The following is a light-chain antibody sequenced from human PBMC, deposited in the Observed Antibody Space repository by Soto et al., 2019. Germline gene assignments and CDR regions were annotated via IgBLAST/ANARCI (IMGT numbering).Light chain of an antibody. V-gene: IGKV3-15*01. CDR1: QSVSSN. J-gene: IGKJ2*01. Sequence: EIVMTQSPATLSVSPGERATLSCRASQSVSSNLAWYQQKPGQAPRLLIYAASTRASGVPARFSGSGSGTEFTLTISSLQSEDFALYYCHQYNSWPPGTFGQGTKVDIK. CDR3: HQYNSWPPGT. CDR2: AAS.